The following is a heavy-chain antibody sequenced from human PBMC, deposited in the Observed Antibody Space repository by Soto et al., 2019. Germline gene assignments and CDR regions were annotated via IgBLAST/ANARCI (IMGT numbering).Heavy chain of an antibody. CDR3: AREAAHCTNGVCYKGLDY. CDR2: INPSGGST. V-gene: IGHV1-46*01. D-gene: IGHD2-8*01. Sequence: EASVKVSCKASGYTFTSYYMHWVRQAPGQGLEWMGIINPSGGSTSYAQKFQGRVTMTRDTSTSTVYMELSSLRSEDTAVYYCAREAAHCTNGVCYKGLDYWGQGTLVTVSS. CDR1: GYTFTSYY. J-gene: IGHJ4*02.